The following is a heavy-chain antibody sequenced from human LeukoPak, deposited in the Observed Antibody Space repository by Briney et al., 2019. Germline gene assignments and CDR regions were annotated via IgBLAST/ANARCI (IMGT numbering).Heavy chain of an antibody. Sequence: ASVTVSCKASGYTFTSYYMHWVRQAPGQGLEWMGLINPSGGSTSYAQKFQGRVTMTRDMSTSTVYMELSSLRSEDTAVYYCAREGYGSYRIWGFDYWGQGTLVTVSS. CDR1: GYTFTSYY. CDR3: AREGYGSYRIWGFDY. CDR2: INPSGGST. V-gene: IGHV1-46*01. D-gene: IGHD1-26*01. J-gene: IGHJ4*02.